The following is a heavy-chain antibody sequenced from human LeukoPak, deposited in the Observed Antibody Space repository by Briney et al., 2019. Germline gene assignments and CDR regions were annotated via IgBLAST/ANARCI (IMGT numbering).Heavy chain of an antibody. Sequence: GGSLRLSCAASGFTFSSYSMNWVRQAPGKGLEWVSYISSSSSTIYYADSVKGRFTISRDNAKNSLYLQMNSLRAEDTAVYYCARDQDGSGTSYWFDPWGQGTLVTVSS. D-gene: IGHD1-7*01. J-gene: IGHJ5*02. CDR2: ISSSSSTI. V-gene: IGHV3-48*01. CDR3: ARDQDGSGTSYWFDP. CDR1: GFTFSSYS.